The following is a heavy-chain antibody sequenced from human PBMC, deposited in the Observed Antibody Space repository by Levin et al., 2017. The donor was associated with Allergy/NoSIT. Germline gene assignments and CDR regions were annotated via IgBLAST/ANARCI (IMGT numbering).Heavy chain of an antibody. CDR3: TTYNNSGYYFDY. CDR2: IKRKTDGGTI. D-gene: IGHD3-10*01. CDR1: GFSFSNAW. Sequence: GESLKISCAASGFSFSNAWMSWARQAPGKGLEWVGRIKRKTDGGTIEYAAPVKGRFTISRDDSKDTLYLQMNSLKTEDTAVYYCTTYNNSGYYFDYWGQGTLVTASS. V-gene: IGHV3-15*01. J-gene: IGHJ4*02.